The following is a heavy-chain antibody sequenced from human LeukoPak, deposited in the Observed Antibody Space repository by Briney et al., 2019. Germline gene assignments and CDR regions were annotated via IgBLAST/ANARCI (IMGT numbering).Heavy chain of an antibody. V-gene: IGHV3-23*01. J-gene: IGHJ4*02. Sequence: GGSLRLSCAASGFTFSSYAMSWVRQAPGKGLEWVSAISGSGGSTYYADSVKGRFTISRDNSKNTLYLQMNSLRAEDTAVYYSAKVYSSGWYYFDYWGQGTLVTVSS. CDR1: GFTFSSYA. D-gene: IGHD6-19*01. CDR2: ISGSGGST. CDR3: AKVYSSGWYYFDY.